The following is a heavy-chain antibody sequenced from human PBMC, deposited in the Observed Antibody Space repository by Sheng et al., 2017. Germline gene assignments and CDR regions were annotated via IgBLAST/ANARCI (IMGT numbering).Heavy chain of an antibody. CDR2: ISYDGSNK. J-gene: IGHJ4*02. V-gene: IGHV3-30-3*01. CDR1: GFTFSSYA. CDR3: ARDNYYGSGSYYNLPVVYFDY. Sequence: QVQLVESGGGVVQPGRSLRLSCAASGFTFSSYAMHWVRQAPGKGLEWVAVISYDGSNKYYADSVKGRFTISRDNSKNTLYLQMNSLRAEDTAVYYCARDNYYGSGSYYNLPVVYFDYWGQGTLVTVSS. D-gene: IGHD3-10*01.